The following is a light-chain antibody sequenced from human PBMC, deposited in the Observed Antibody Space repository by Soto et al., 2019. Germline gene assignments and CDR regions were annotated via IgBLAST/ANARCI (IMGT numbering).Light chain of an antibody. CDR2: EGT. CDR1: STDVENYNL. CDR3: SSYAGSSARVV. V-gene: IGLV2-23*01. Sequence: QSALTQPASVSGSPGQSITVSCTRCSTDVENYNLVSWYQHCPDKAPKLIIYEGTKRPSEISDRFSGSESDTTASLIISGLQPEDEADYYCSSYAGSSARVVFGGGTKLTVL. J-gene: IGLJ2*01.